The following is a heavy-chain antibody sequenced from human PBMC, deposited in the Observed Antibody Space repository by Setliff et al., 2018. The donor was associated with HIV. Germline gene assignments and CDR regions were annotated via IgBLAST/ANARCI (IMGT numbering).Heavy chain of an antibody. Sequence: GESLKISCAASGFTFSRSAMSWVRQTPGRGLEWVSSIYSTDGSTYYADSVKGRFTISRDNSKNTLYLQMNSLRAEDTAVYYCASMGADDWYYYMGVWGEGTTVTVSS. J-gene: IGHJ6*03. D-gene: IGHD1-26*01. V-gene: IGHV3-23*05. CDR3: ASMGADDWYYYMGV. CDR2: IYSTDGST. CDR1: GFTFSRSA.